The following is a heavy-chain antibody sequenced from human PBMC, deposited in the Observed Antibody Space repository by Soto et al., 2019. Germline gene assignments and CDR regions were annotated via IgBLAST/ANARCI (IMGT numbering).Heavy chain of an antibody. CDR3: TREGSGLRLHAGDLSLVGAIDI. CDR2: INQDGSKK. J-gene: IGHJ3*02. V-gene: IGHV3-7*01. CDR1: GFSFSSYW. D-gene: IGHD3-16*02. Sequence: EVQLVESGGGLVQPGGSLRLYCAASGFSFSSYWMSWVHQAPGKGLEWVTNINQDGSKKYYVDSVEGRFTISRDSAKNSLHLQMNSLRAEDTAVYYCTREGSGLRLHAGDLSLVGAIDIWGQGTMVTVSS.